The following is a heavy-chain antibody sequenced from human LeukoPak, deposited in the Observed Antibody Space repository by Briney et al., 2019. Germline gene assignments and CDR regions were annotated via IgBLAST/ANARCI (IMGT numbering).Heavy chain of an antibody. Sequence: SETLSLTCTVSGGSISSSSYYWGWIRQPPGKGLEWIGSIYYSGSTNYNPSLKSRVTISVDTSKNQFSLKLSSVTAADTAVYYCARGRTSEYCGSTSCYTVWFDPWGQGTLVTVSS. D-gene: IGHD2-2*02. V-gene: IGHV4-39*07. CDR3: ARGRTSEYCGSTSCYTVWFDP. CDR2: IYYSGST. J-gene: IGHJ5*02. CDR1: GGSISSSSYY.